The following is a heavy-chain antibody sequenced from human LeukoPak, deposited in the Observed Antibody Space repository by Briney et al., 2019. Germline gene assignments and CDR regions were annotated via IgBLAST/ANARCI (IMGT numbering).Heavy chain of an antibody. D-gene: IGHD2-15*01. Sequence: HPGGSLRLSCAASGFTFSSYWMSWVRQAPGKGLEWPANIKGDGSDNHYVASVRGRFTISRDNSKNSLSLQMNSLRAEDTAVYYCAVGGLYCTGGNCYSVRYFQHWGQGTLVTVSS. CDR1: GFTFSSYW. CDR3: AVGGLYCTGGNCYSVRYFQH. V-gene: IGHV3-7*02. CDR2: IKGDGSDN. J-gene: IGHJ1*01.